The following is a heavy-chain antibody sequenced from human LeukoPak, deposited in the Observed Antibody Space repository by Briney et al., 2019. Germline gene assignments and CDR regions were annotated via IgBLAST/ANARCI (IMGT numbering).Heavy chain of an antibody. D-gene: IGHD4-17*01. V-gene: IGHV1-69*05. J-gene: IGHJ6*03. CDR3: AREYGEGYYYYYMDV. CDR1: GGTFSSYA. Sequence: ASVKVSCKASGGTFSSYAISWVRQAPGQGLEWMGGIIPIVGTANYAQKFQGRVTITTDESTSTAYMELSSLRSEDTAVYYCAREYGEGYYYYYMDVWGKGTTVTVSS. CDR2: IIPIVGTA.